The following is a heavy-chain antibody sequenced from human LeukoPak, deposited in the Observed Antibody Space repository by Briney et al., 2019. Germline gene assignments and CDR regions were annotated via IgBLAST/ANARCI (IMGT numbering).Heavy chain of an antibody. Sequence: PSQTLSLTCTVSGGSISSGDYYWSWIRQPPGKGLEWIGYIYYSGSTYYNPSLKSRVTISVDTSKNQFSLKLNSVTAADTAVYYCARAGRAAAGTGDYWGQGTLVTVSS. CDR3: ARAGRAAAGTGDY. CDR1: GGSISSGDYY. CDR2: IYYSGST. D-gene: IGHD6-13*01. J-gene: IGHJ4*02. V-gene: IGHV4-30-4*08.